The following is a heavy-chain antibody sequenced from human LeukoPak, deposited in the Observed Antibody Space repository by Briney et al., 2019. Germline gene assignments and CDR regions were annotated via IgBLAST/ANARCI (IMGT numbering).Heavy chain of an antibody. V-gene: IGHV4-39*01. CDR2: FYYGGST. CDR1: GGSISSTYN. CDR3: ARRLVSSSFIDY. Sequence: SETLSLTCIVSGGSISSTYNWVWIRQPPGKGLEWIGNFYYGGSTYYNPSLKSRVTISVDTSKNQFSLRLTSMTAADTAVYYCARRLVSSSFIDYWGQGTLVTVSS. D-gene: IGHD6-6*01. J-gene: IGHJ4*02.